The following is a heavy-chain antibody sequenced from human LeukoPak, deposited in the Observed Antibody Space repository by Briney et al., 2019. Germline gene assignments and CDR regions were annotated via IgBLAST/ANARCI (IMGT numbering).Heavy chain of an antibody. D-gene: IGHD4-17*01. Sequence: GGSLRLSCAASGFTFSSYWMSWVRQAPGKGLEWVANIKQDGSEKYYVDSVKGRFTISRDNAKNSLYLQMNSLRAEDTAVYYCARDSGGDYVYYYYGMDVWGQGTTVTVSS. V-gene: IGHV3-7*03. CDR2: IKQDGSEK. CDR1: GFTFSSYW. CDR3: ARDSGGDYVYYYYGMDV. J-gene: IGHJ6*02.